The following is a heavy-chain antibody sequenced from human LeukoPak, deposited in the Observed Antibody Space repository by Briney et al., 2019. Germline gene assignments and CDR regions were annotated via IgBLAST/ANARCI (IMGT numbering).Heavy chain of an antibody. CDR2: GSESGGT. D-gene: IGHD3-3*01. V-gene: IGHV4-34*01. J-gene: IGHJ5*02. Sequence: PSETLSLTCAVYGGSLNGHYWSWIRQPPGKGLEWIGEGSESGGTKFNPSLKSRVTISADTSKNQFSLKLNSVTAADTAVYYCAKNGQSGFSFDPWGQGTLVTVSS. CDR3: AKNGQSGFSFDP. CDR1: GGSLNGHY.